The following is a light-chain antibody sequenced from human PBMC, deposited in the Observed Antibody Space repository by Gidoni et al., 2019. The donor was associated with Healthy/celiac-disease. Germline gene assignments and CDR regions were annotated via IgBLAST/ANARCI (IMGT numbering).Light chain of an antibody. J-gene: IGKJ1*01. V-gene: IGKV3-20*01. CDR3: QQYGSSPRT. CDR2: GAS. CDR1: QSVSSSY. Sequence: EIVLTQSPGTLSLSPGERATLSCSASQSVSSSYLSWYQQKPGQAPRLLIYGASTRATGIPDRFSGSGSGTDFTITISRLEPEDFAVYYCQQYGSSPRTFXXXTKVEIK.